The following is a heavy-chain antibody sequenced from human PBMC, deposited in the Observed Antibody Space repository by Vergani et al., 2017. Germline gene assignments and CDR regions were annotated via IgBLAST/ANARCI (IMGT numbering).Heavy chain of an antibody. CDR2: ISGSGGST. Sequence: EVQLLESGGGLVQPGGSLRLSCAASGFTFSSYAMSWVRQAPGKGLEWVSAISGSGGSTYYAYSVKGRFTIYRDNSKNTLYLQMNSLRAEDTAVYYCAKYRIGDSNTFDYWGQGTLVTVSS. J-gene: IGHJ4*02. CDR1: GFTFSSYA. D-gene: IGHD2-21*02. V-gene: IGHV3-23*01. CDR3: AKYRIGDSNTFDY.